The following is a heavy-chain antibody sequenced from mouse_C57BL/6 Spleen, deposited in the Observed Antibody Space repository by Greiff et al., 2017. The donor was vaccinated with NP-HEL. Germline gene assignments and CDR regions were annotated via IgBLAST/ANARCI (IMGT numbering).Heavy chain of an antibody. D-gene: IGHD1-1*01. CDR1: GFTFSSYA. CDR2: ISDGGSYT. Sequence: EVMLVESGGGLVKPGGSLKLSCAASGFTFSSYAMSWVRQTPEKRLEWVATISDGGSYTYYPDNVKGRFTISRDNAKNNLYLQMSHLKSEDTAMYYCAREALTTVVAYYFDYWGQGTTLTVSS. V-gene: IGHV5-4*01. J-gene: IGHJ2*01. CDR3: AREALTTVVAYYFDY.